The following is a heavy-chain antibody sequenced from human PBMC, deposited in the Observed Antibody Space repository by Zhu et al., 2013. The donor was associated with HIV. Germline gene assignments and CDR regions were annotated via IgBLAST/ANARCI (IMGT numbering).Heavy chain of an antibody. Sequence: QVQLVQSGGEMKRPGASVKVSCKASGYTFTSYGISWVRQAPGQGLEWMGWINPNSGGTKYAQKFQGRATMTGEASISTAYMELSRLRSDDTAVYYCARGEENTATAIDWFDPWGQGTLVTVSS. CDR2: INPNSGGT. J-gene: IGHJ5*02. CDR3: ARGEENTATAIDWFDP. D-gene: IGHD5-18*01. V-gene: IGHV1-2*02. CDR1: GYTFTSYG.